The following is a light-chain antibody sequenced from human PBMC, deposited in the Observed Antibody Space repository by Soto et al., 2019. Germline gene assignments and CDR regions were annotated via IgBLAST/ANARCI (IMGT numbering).Light chain of an antibody. V-gene: IGKV4-1*01. CDR3: QQYYTTLS. J-gene: IGKJ4*01. CDR2: WAS. Sequence: DIVMTQSPDSLAVSLGERATINCKSSQSVLYNSANKNYLAWYQQKAGQPPKLLIYWASTRDSGVPDRFSGSWSGADFTLTINNLQAEDVAVYYCQQYYTTLSFGGGTKVEIK. CDR1: QSVLYNSANKNY.